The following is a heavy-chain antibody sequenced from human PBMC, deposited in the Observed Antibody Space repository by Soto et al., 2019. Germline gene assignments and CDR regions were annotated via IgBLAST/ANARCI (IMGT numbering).Heavy chain of an antibody. J-gene: IGHJ4*02. CDR3: ARGFSITGTTYYFDY. D-gene: IGHD1-7*01. V-gene: IGHV4-34*01. Sequence: SETLSLTCAVYGGSFSGYYWSWIRQPPGKGLEWIGEINHSGSTNYNPSLKSRVTISVDTSKNKFSLKLSSVTAADTAVYYCARGFSITGTTYYFDYWGQGTLVTVSS. CDR2: INHSGST. CDR1: GGSFSGYY.